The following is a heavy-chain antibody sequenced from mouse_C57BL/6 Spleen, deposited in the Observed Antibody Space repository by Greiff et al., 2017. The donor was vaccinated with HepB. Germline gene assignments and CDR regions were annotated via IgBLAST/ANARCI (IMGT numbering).Heavy chain of an antibody. J-gene: IGHJ2*01. Sequence: VQRVESGPELVKPGASVKISCKASGYAFSSSWMNWVKQRPGKGLEWIGRIYPGDGDTNYNGKFKGKATLTADKSSSTAYMQLSSLTSEDSAVYFCAIYDGYGYWGQGTTLTVSS. V-gene: IGHV1-82*01. D-gene: IGHD2-3*01. CDR3: AIYDGYGY. CDR1: GYAFSSSW. CDR2: IYPGDGDT.